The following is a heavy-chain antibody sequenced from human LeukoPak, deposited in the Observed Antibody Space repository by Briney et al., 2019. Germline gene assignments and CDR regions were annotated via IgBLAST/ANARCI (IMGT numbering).Heavy chain of an antibody. CDR1: GYTFTSYD. D-gene: IGHD1-7*01. CDR2: MNPNSGNT. Sequence: ASVKVSCKASGYTFTSYDINWVRQATGQGLEWMGWMNPNSGNTGYAQQFQGRVTMTRNTSISTAYMELSSLRPEDTAVYYCARGYITGTTQIDYWGQGTLVTVSS. CDR3: ARGYITGTTQIDY. J-gene: IGHJ4*02. V-gene: IGHV1-8*01.